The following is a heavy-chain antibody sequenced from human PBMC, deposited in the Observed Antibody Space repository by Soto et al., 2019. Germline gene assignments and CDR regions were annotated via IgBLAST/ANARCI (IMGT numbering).Heavy chain of an antibody. D-gene: IGHD3-3*01. J-gene: IGHJ5*02. CDR1: GYTFTSYG. Sequence: ASVKVSCKASGYTFTSYGISWVRQAPGQGHERKEWISAYNGNTNYAQKLQGRVTMTTDTSTSTAYMELRSLRSDDTAVYYCARSFIGYYDFWTNWFDPWGQGTLVTVSS. CDR3: ARSFIGYYDFWTNWFDP. CDR2: ISAYNGNT. V-gene: IGHV1-18*01.